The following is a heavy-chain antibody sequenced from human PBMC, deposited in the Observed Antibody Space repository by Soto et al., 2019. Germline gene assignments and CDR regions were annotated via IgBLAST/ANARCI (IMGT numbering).Heavy chain of an antibody. V-gene: IGHV3-48*03. CDR3: AREGSGAFDY. Sequence: PGGSLRLSCAASGFTFGSYEMNWVRQAPGKGLEWVSYISSSGSTIYYADSVKGRFTISRDNAKNSLYLQMNSLRAEDTAVYYCAREGSGAFDYWGQGTLVTVSS. J-gene: IGHJ4*02. CDR2: ISSSGSTI. CDR1: GFTFGSYE. D-gene: IGHD3-10*01.